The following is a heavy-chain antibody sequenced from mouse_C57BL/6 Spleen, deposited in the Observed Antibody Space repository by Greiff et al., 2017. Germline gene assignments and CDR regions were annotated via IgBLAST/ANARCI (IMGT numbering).Heavy chain of an antibody. CDR2: IYPGDGDT. V-gene: IGHV1-82*01. J-gene: IGHJ1*03. D-gene: IGHD1-1*01. Sequence: VQLKQSGPELVKPGASVKISCKASGYAFSSSWMNWVKQRPGKGLEWIGRIYPGDGDTNYNGKFKGKATLTADKSSSTAYMQLSSLTSEDSAVYFCAREGAITTVVATRYFDVWGTGTTVTVSS. CDR3: AREGAITTVVATRYFDV. CDR1: GYAFSSSW.